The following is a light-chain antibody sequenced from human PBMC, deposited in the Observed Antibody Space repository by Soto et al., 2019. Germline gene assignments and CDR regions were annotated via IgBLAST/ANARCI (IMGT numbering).Light chain of an antibody. CDR3: QQRYAWPPIT. Sequence: EIVLTQSPATLSLSPGERATLSCRASRSVRSYLAWYQQKPGQAPRLLIYDASNRAAGIPARLSGSGSETDFTLTISHLEPEDFAVYYCQQRYAWPPITFGQGTRLEIK. CDR1: RSVRSY. V-gene: IGKV3-11*01. CDR2: DAS. J-gene: IGKJ5*01.